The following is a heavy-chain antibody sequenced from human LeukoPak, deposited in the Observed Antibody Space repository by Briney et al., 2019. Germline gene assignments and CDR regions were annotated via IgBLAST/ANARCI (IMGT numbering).Heavy chain of an antibody. Sequence: VASVKVSCKASGYTFTSYDINWVRQATGQGLEWMGWMNPNSGNTGYAQKFQGRVTITRNTSISTAYMELSSLRSEDTAVYYCASRIVGATHLDAFDIWGTGTMVTVSS. CDR1: GYTFTSYD. CDR3: ASRIVGATHLDAFDI. CDR2: MNPNSGNT. V-gene: IGHV1-8*03. J-gene: IGHJ3*02. D-gene: IGHD1-26*01.